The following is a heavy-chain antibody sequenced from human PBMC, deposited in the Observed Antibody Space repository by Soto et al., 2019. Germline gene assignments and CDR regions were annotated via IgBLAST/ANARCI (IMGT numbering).Heavy chain of an antibody. CDR1: GGSISSYY. CDR2: IYYSGST. V-gene: IGHV4-59*01. CDR3: ARAPGLWFDP. Sequence: SETLSLTCTVSGGSISSYYWSWIRQPPGNGLEWIGYIYYSGSTNYNPSLKSRVTISVDTSKNQFSLKLSSVTAADTAVYYCARAPGLWFDPSGQGTLVTVSS. J-gene: IGHJ5*02.